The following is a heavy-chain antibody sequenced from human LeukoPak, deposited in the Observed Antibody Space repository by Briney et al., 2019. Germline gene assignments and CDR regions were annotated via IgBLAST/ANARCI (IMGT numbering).Heavy chain of an antibody. J-gene: IGHJ4*02. Sequence: GGSLRLSRAASGFTFSDYNMHWIRQAPGKGLEWISYISSRGGTIFYADSVKGRFTISRGNAENSLFLQLNSLRPEDTAVYYCVRDGIRSFGLITKHDYWGQGTLVTVSS. CDR2: ISSRGGTI. V-gene: IGHV3-11*04. CDR3: VRDGIRSFGLITKHDY. CDR1: GFTFSDYN. D-gene: IGHD3-3*01.